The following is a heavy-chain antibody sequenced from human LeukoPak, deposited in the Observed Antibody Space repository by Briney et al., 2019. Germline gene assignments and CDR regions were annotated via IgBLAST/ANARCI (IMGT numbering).Heavy chain of an antibody. J-gene: IGHJ4*02. CDR3: ARDSLRFGVDY. CDR1: GGSIFNYY. D-gene: IGHD3-3*01. V-gene: IGHV4-4*07. CDR2: IYTSGST. Sequence: SETLSLTCTVSGGSIFNYYWSWIRQPAGKGLEWIGRIYTSGSTNYNPSLKSRVTISVDTSKNQFSLKLSSVTAADTAVYYCARDSLRFGVDYWGQGTLVTVSS.